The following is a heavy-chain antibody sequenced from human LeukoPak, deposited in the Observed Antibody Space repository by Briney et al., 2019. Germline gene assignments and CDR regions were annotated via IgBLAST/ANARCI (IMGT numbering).Heavy chain of an antibody. V-gene: IGHV4-39*01. Sequence: SETLSLTCTVSGGSISSSSYYWGWIRQPPGKGLEWIGSIYYSGSTYYNPSLKSRVTISVDTSKNQFSLKLSSVTAADTAVYYCARQTFTGIAVAGTTINWFDPWGQGTLVTVSS. CDR3: ARQTFTGIAVAGTTINWFDP. CDR1: GGSISSSSYY. J-gene: IGHJ5*02. D-gene: IGHD6-19*01. CDR2: IYYSGST.